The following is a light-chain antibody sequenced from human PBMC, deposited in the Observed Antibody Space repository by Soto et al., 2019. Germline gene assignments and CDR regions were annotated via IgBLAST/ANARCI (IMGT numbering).Light chain of an antibody. CDR1: QGISSY. J-gene: IGKJ1*01. CDR3: RQYYSYPRT. V-gene: IGKV1-8*01. CDR2: AAS. Sequence: IQMTQSPSSVSASVGDRVTITCRASQGISSYLAWYQQKPGKAPKLLIYAASTLQSGVPSRFSGSGSGTDFTLTISCLQSEDFATYYCRQYYSYPRTFGQGTKVDI.